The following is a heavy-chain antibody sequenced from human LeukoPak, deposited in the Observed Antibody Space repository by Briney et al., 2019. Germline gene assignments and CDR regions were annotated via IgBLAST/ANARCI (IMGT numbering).Heavy chain of an antibody. V-gene: IGHV3-48*03. CDR1: GLPFSGFE. CDR2: IKHDGSLK. D-gene: IGHD3-3*01. J-gene: IGHJ4*02. CDR3: ARRLGE. Sequence: GGSLRLSCVGSGLPFSGFELNWVRQAPGKGPEWVSYIKHDGSLKTYADSVKGRFTISRDDMRNSLSLQMNGLRPEDTAIYYCARRLGEWGQGILVTVS.